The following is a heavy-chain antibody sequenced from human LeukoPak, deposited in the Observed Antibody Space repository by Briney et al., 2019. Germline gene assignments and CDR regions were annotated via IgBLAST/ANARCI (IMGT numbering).Heavy chain of an antibody. V-gene: IGHV4-30-4*07. CDR3: ARGRKNILTGYYHYYYMDV. CDR1: GDSISSGGYS. CDR2: IYYSGST. J-gene: IGHJ6*03. Sequence: SETLSLTCAVSGDSISSGGYSWSWIRQPPGKGLEWIGYIYYSGSTYYTPSLKSRVTMSVDRSKNQFSLKLSSVTAADTAVYYCARGRKNILTGYYHYYYMDVWGKGTTVTVSS. D-gene: IGHD3-9*01.